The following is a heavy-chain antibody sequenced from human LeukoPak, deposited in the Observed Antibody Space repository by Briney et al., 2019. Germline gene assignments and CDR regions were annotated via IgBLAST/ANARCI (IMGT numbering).Heavy chain of an antibody. CDR1: GFTSSTNW. J-gene: IGHJ4*02. D-gene: IGHD4-17*01. Sequence: GGSLRLSCAASGFTSSTNWMTWVRQAPGKGLEWVANIKQDGSEKYYVDSVKGRFTISRDNVKNSLYLQMNSLRAEDTAVYYCARVPDGDSPYRPVDYWGQGTLVTVPS. CDR3: ARVPDGDSPYRPVDY. CDR2: IKQDGSEK. V-gene: IGHV3-7*01.